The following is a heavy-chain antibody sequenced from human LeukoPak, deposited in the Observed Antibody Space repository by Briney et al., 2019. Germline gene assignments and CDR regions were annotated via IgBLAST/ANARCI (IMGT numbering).Heavy chain of an antibody. J-gene: IGHJ3*02. Sequence: ASVKVSCKASGYTFTGYYMHWMRQAPGQGLEWMGWINPNSGGTDYAQNFQGRVTMTRDTSICTAYMDLSRLRSDDTAVYYCARGYSGSYYRDAFDIWGQGTMVTVSS. CDR1: GYTFTGYY. CDR2: INPNSGGT. V-gene: IGHV1-2*02. D-gene: IGHD1-26*01. CDR3: ARGYSGSYYRDAFDI.